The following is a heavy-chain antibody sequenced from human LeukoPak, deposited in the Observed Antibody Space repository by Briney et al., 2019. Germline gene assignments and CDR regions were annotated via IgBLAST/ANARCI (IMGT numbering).Heavy chain of an antibody. D-gene: IGHD5-24*01. CDR2: IYYSGST. CDR3: ARVEMASFDY. V-gene: IGHV4-59*08. CDR1: GGSISGYY. J-gene: IGHJ4*02. Sequence: PSETLSLTCTVSGGSISGYYCSWIRQPPGKGLEWIGYIYYSGSTNYNPSLKSRVTISVDTSKNQFSLKLSSVTAADTAVYYCARVEMASFDYWGQGTQVTVSS.